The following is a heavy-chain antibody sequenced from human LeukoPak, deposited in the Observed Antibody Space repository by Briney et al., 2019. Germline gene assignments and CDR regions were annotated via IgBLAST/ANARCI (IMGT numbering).Heavy chain of an antibody. CDR2: IKQDGSEK. D-gene: IGHD4-17*01. J-gene: IGHJ4*02. Sequence: GGSLRLSCAASGFTFSSYLMSWVRQAPGKGLEWVANIKQDGSEKYYVDSVKGRFTISRDNAKNSLYLQMNSLRAEDTAVYYCARDLGSYGDYVDYWGQGALVTVSS. CDR3: ARDLGSYGDYVDY. V-gene: IGHV3-7*01. CDR1: GFTFSSYL.